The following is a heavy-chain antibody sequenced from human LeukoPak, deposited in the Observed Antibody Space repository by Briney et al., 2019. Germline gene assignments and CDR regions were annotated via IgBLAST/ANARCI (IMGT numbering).Heavy chain of an antibody. CDR2: ISAYNGNT. Sequence: ASVKVSCKASGYTFTSYGISWVRQAPGQGLEWMGWISAYNGNTNYAQKLQGRVTMTTDTSTSTAYMELRSLRSDDTAVHYCARLRGYSYGFNWFDPWGQGTLVTVSS. CDR1: GYTFTSYG. J-gene: IGHJ5*02. D-gene: IGHD5-18*01. V-gene: IGHV1-18*01. CDR3: ARLRGYSYGFNWFDP.